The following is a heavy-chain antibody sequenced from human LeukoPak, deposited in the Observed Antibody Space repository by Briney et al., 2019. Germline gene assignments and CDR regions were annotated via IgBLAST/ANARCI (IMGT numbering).Heavy chain of an antibody. V-gene: IGHV3-7*01. CDR3: ARGWYSAFRFDS. Sequence: GGSLRLSCAASGFTFNDYWMTWVRQAPGKGLEWVAHIKVDGSGRYYGDSVMGRFTISRDNAKNLVYLQMNSLGADDAALYYFARGWYSAFRFDSWGQGTLVTVSS. D-gene: IGHD2-15*01. CDR2: IKVDGSGR. J-gene: IGHJ4*02. CDR1: GFTFNDYW.